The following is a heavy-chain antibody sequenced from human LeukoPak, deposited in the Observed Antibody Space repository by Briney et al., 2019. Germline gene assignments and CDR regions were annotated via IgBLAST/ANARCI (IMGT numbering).Heavy chain of an antibody. CDR3: ARDLPLLRYFNWFDP. CDR1: GGTFSSYA. Sequence: SVKVSCKASGGTFSSYAISWVRQAPGQGLEWMGGIIPIFGTANYAQKFQGRVTITADESTSTAYMELSSLRSEGTAVYYCARDLPLLRYFNWFDPWGQGTLVTVSS. J-gene: IGHJ5*02. CDR2: IIPIFGTA. V-gene: IGHV1-69*13. D-gene: IGHD3-9*01.